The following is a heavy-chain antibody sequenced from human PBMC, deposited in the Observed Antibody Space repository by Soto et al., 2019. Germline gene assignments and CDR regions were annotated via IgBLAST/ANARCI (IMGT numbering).Heavy chain of an antibody. V-gene: IGHV2-70*04. CDR3: ARTMILGRGPCFDY. J-gene: IGHJ4*02. D-gene: IGHD3-22*01. Sequence: LTCTVSGDSVSSVGFHWAWLRRPPGKGLEWIGYIDWDGTTFYSTSLKTRLTIAKDTSKNQVVLTMTNVDPADSATYFCARTMILGRGPCFDYWGQGNLVTVSS. CDR1: GDSVSSVGFH. CDR2: IDWDGTT.